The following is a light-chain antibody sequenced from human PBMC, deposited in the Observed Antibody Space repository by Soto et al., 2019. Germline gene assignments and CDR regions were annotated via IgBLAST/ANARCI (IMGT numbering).Light chain of an antibody. CDR3: CSYACSSTFPWV. Sequence: QSVLTQPASVSGSPGQSITISCTGTSSDVGSSSLVSWYQQYPGKAPKLMIYEGSKRPSGVSNRFSGSKSGNTASLTISGLQAEDEADYYCCSYACSSTFPWVFGGGTKLTVL. CDR1: SSDVGSSSL. CDR2: EGS. J-gene: IGLJ3*02. V-gene: IGLV2-23*03.